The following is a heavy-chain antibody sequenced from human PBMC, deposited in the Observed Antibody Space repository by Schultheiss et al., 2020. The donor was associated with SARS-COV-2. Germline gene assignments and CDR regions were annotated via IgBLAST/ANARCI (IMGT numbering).Heavy chain of an antibody. CDR2: ISGSGGST. V-gene: IGHV3-23*01. Sequence: GSLRLSCAASGFTFSSYAMSWVRQAPGKGLEWVSAISGSGGSTYYADSVKGRFTISRDNSKNTLYLQMNSLRAEDTAVYYCAKDLSKGRDIVVVPAAMAGIFDYWGQGTLVTVSS. D-gene: IGHD2-2*01. CDR3: AKDLSKGRDIVVVPAAMAGIFDY. J-gene: IGHJ4*02. CDR1: GFTFSSYA.